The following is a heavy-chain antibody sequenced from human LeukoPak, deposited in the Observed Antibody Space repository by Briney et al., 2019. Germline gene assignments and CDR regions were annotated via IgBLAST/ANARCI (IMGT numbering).Heavy chain of an antibody. V-gene: IGHV4-59*01. D-gene: IGHD3-3*01. CDR1: GGSISSYY. Sequence: SETLSLTCTVSGGSISSYYWSWIRQPPGKGLEWIGYIYYSGSTNYNPSLKSRVTISVDTSKNQFSLKLSSVTAADTAVYYCARSLSNDFWSGYDYNWFDPWGQGTLVTVSS. J-gene: IGHJ5*02. CDR2: IYYSGST. CDR3: ARSLSNDFWSGYDYNWFDP.